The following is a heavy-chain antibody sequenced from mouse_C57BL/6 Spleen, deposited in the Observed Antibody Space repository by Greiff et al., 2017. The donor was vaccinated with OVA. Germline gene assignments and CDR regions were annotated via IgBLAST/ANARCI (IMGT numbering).Heavy chain of an antibody. D-gene: IGHD1-1*01. CDR1: GYSFPSYW. CDR3: ARNYYGSSLDY. J-gene: IGHJ2*01. CDR2: INPNNGGT. V-gene: IGHV1-61*01. Sequence: VQLQQPGAGLVRPGSSVQLSCKASGYSFPSYWMDWVQPRPGQGLEWIGDINPNNGGTCYNPKLKGKVTLSVDKSSSRAYMELRSMTSEDSTVYYCARNYYGSSLDYWGQGTTLTVSS.